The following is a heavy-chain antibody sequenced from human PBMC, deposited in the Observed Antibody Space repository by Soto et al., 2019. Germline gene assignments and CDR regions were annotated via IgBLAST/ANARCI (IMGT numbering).Heavy chain of an antibody. CDR3: ARDERGGAGWFDP. D-gene: IGHD1-1*01. CDR2: INPIFGTA. V-gene: IGHV1-69*06. CDR1: GGTFSSYA. Sequence: QVQLVQSGAEVKKPGSSVKVSCNASGGTFSSYAISWVRQAPGQGLEWMGGINPIFGTANYAQKFQGRVTITADKSTSTAYMELSSLRSEDTAVYYCARDERGGAGWFDPWGQGTLVTVSS. J-gene: IGHJ5*02.